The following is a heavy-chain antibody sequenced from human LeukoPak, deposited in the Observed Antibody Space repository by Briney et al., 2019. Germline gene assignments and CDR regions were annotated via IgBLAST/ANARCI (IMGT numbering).Heavy chain of an antibody. CDR3: ARGGRGGGSHNHFDY. D-gene: IGHD2-15*01. CDR2: INHSGST. J-gene: IGHJ4*02. Sequence: PSETLSLTCTVSGGSISSYYWSWIRQPAEKGLEWIGEINHSGSTNYNPSLKSRVTISVDTSKNQFSLKLSSVTAADTAVYYCARGGRGGGSHNHFDYWGQGTLVTVSS. CDR1: GGSISSYY. V-gene: IGHV4-34*01.